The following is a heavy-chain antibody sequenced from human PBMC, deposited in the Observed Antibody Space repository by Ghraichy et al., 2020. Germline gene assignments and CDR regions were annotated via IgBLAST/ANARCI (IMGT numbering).Heavy chain of an antibody. CDR2: INHSGST. V-gene: IGHV4-34*01. CDR3: ARVHGHGGVDY. CDR1: GGSFSGYY. Sequence: SETLSLTCAVYGGSFSGYYWSWIRQPPGKGLEWIGEINHSGSTNYNPSLKSRVTISVDTSKNQFSLKLSSVTAADTAVYYCARVHGHGGVDYWGQGTLVTVSS. J-gene: IGHJ4*02. D-gene: IGHD4-23*01.